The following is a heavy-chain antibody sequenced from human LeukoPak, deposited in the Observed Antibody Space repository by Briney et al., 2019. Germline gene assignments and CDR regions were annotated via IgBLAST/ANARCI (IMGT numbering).Heavy chain of an antibody. V-gene: IGHV1-3*01. CDR3: ARSILVVPVASHYNYGVDV. J-gene: IGHJ6*02. CDR1: GYTFAKYA. D-gene: IGHD2-2*01. CDR2: INAGNGNT. Sequence: ASVKVSCKASGYTFAKYAIHWVRQATGQRLEWMGWINAGNGNTRYSQKFQGGVTITRDTPASTAYMELSSLRSEDTAVYYCARSILVVPVASHYNYGVDVWGQGTTVTVSS.